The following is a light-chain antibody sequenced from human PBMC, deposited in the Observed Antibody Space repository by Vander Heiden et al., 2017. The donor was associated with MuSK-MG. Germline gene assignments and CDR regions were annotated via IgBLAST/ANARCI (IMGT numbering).Light chain of an antibody. CDR3: QQSDSTPWT. CDR2: AAT. V-gene: IGKV1-39*01. J-gene: IGKJ1*01. Sequence: IQMTQSPSSLSASVGDRVTITCRASQSISSYLNWYQQKPGKAPKLLIYAATSLQSGVPSRFSGSGSGTDFTLTISMLPPEDFATYYCQQSDSTPWTFGQGTKVEIK. CDR1: QSISSY.